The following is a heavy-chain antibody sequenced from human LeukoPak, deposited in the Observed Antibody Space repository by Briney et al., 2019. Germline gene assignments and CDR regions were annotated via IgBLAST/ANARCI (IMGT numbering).Heavy chain of an antibody. Sequence: PSETLSLTCTVSGGSISSGGYYWSWIRQHPGKGLEWIGYIYYSGSTYYNPSLKSRVTISVDTSKNQFSLKLSSVTAADTAVYYCARAAGRMGYFDYWGQGTLVTVSS. V-gene: IGHV4-31*03. J-gene: IGHJ4*02. CDR1: GGSISSGGYY. CDR3: ARAAGRMGYFDY. D-gene: IGHD6-19*01. CDR2: IYYSGST.